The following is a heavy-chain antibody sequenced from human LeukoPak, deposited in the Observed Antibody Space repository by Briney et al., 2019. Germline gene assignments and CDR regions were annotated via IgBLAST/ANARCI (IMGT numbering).Heavy chain of an antibody. Sequence: PSETLSLTCTVSGGSISSYYWSWIRQPPGKGLEWIGYIYYSGSTNYNPSLKSRVTISVDTSKNQFSLKLSSVTAADTAVYFCARVAYSRGWASFDYWGQGTLVTVSS. J-gene: IGHJ4*02. CDR1: GGSISSYY. V-gene: IGHV4-59*01. CDR3: ARVAYSRGWASFDY. D-gene: IGHD6-19*01. CDR2: IYYSGST.